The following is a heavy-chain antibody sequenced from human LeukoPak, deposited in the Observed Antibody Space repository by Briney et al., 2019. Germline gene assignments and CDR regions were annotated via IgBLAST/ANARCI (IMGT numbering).Heavy chain of an antibody. CDR3: AKDDRWLQFCC. Sequence: GGSLRLSCAASGFTFSSYGMSWVRQAPGKGQEWVSAISGSGGSTYYADSVRGRFTISRDNSRNTLYLQMNSLRAEDTAVYYCAKDDRWLQFCCWGQGTLVTVSA. D-gene: IGHD5-24*01. CDR1: GFTFSSYG. CDR2: ISGSGGST. V-gene: IGHV3-23*01. J-gene: IGHJ4*02.